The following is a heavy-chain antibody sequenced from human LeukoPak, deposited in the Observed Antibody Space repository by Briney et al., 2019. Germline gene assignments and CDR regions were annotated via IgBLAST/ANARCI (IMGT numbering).Heavy chain of an antibody. CDR2: ISISARTI. V-gene: IGHV3-48*02. D-gene: IGHD2-2*01. CDR1: GFTFSYYN. Sequence: PGGSLRLSCAASGFTFSYYNMNWVRQAPGKGLEWVSYISISARTIYYIDSVKGRFTISRDNAKNSLYLQMNSLRDEDTAVYYCARDFSRFCSSSSCANWFDPWGQGTLVTVSS. J-gene: IGHJ5*02. CDR3: ARDFSRFCSSSSCANWFDP.